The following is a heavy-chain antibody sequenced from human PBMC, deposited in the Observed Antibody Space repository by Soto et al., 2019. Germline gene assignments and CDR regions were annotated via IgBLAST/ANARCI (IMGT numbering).Heavy chain of an antibody. V-gene: IGHV4-31*03. CDR1: GGSISDGYY. D-gene: IGHD3-22*01. J-gene: IGHJ5*02. CDR2: ISASGST. Sequence: LSLTGTVSGGSISDGYYWTWIRQHPGKGLEWIGSISASGSTSYNPSLKSRLTVSVDKSKNQFSLNLRSVTAADTAVYYCARRDRSGFSYWLDTWGQGTRVTVPP. CDR3: ARRDRSGFSYWLDT.